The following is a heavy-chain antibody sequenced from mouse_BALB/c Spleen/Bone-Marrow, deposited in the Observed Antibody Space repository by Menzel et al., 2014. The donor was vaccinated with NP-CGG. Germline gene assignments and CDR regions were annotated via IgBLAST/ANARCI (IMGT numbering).Heavy chain of an antibody. CDR1: GYLITSDYA. J-gene: IGHJ2*01. D-gene: IGHD2-1*01. Sequence: EVMLVESGPGLVKPSQSLSLTCTVTGYLITSDYAWNWIRQFPGNKLEWMGYISYSGSTSYNPSLKSRISITRDTSKNQFFLQLNSVTTEDAATYYCARWNGNYYFDYWGQGTTLTVSS. CDR3: ARWNGNYYFDY. CDR2: ISYSGST. V-gene: IGHV3-2*02.